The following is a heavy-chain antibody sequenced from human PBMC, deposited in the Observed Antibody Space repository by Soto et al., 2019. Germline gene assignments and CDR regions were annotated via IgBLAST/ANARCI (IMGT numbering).Heavy chain of an antibody. J-gene: IGHJ6*03. D-gene: IGHD2-8*01. CDR2: IKQDGSEK. V-gene: IGHV3-7*01. CDR3: ARGRGHCTNGVCPEERYYYYYYMDV. Sequence: GGSLRPSCAASGFTFSSYWMSWVRQAPGKGLEWVANIKQDGSEKYYVDSVKGRFTISRDNAKNSLYLQMNSLRAEDTAVYYCARGRGHCTNGVCPEERYYYYYYMDVWCKGTTVTV. CDR1: GFTFSSYW.